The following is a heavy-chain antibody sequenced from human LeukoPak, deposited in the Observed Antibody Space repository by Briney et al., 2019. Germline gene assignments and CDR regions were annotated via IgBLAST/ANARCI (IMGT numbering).Heavy chain of an antibody. J-gene: IGHJ4*02. CDR3: TRVGYIDEGIDY. CDR1: EFPFSSYW. Sequence: GGSLRLSCVASEFPFSSYWMTWVRQAPGKGLEWVANIKQDGSKKSYVDSVKGRFTISRDNAKNSLYLQMNSLRAEDTAIYYCTRVGYIDEGIDYWGQGTLVTVSS. D-gene: IGHD5-24*01. CDR2: IKQDGSKK. V-gene: IGHV3-7*04.